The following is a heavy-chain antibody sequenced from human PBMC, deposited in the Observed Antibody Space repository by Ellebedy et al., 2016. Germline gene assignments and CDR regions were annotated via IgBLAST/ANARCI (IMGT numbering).Heavy chain of an antibody. CDR3: ARDQSGHFDY. Sequence: ASVKVSXXASGYTFTSYGISWVRQAPGQGLEWMGWISAYSGNSNYPQRLQGRVTMTTDTSTGTVYMELRSLRTDVTAVYYCARDQSGHFDYWGQGTLVTVSS. J-gene: IGHJ4*02. CDR2: ISAYSGNS. V-gene: IGHV1-18*04. D-gene: IGHD5-12*01. CDR1: GYTFTSYG.